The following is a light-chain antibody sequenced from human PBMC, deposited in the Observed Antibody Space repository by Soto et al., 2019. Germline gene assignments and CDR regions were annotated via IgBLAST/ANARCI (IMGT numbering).Light chain of an antibody. V-gene: IGKV1-9*01. CDR2: AAS. CDR3: QQLDSYPLP. Sequence: IQLTQSPSSLSASVGDRVTITCRASQGISSYLAWYQQKPGKAPKLLIYAASTLQSGVPSRFGGSGSGTDFTLTISSLQPEDFETGYCQQLDSYPLPFGGGTKVEIK. CDR1: QGISSY. J-gene: IGKJ4*01.